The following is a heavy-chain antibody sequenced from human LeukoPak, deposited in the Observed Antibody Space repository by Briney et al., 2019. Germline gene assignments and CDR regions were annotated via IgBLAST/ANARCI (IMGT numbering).Heavy chain of an antibody. CDR3: AKDHRYCSGGSCYGSDY. D-gene: IGHD2-15*01. Sequence: PGGSLRLSCGSAGFCFSSYGMNCVRQAPGKGLEWVAFIRYDGSNKYYADSVKGRFTISRDDSKNTLYLQMNSLRPEDTAVYYCAKDHRYCSGGSCYGSDYWGQGTLVTVSS. CDR1: GFCFSSYG. CDR2: IRYDGSNK. J-gene: IGHJ4*02. V-gene: IGHV3-30*02.